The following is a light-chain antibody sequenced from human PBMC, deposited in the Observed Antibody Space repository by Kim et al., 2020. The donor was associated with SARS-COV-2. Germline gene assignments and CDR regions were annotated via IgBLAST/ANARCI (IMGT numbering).Light chain of an antibody. CDR2: DKN. J-gene: IGLJ3*02. Sequence: SSELPQDPAVSVALGQTVRITCQGDSLRSYYASWYQQKPGQAPLLVIYDKNNRPSGIPDRFSGSSSGNTASLTITGAQAEDEADYYCNSRESGVNHVVFG. V-gene: IGLV3-19*01. CDR1: SLRSYY. CDR3: NSRESGVNHVV.